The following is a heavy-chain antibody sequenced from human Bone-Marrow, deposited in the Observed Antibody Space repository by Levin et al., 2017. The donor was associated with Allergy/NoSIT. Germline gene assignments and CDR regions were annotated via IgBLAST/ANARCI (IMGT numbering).Heavy chain of an antibody. V-gene: IGHV3-30*18. CDR3: AKDLPGRSGYYDSSGYYYELEY. CDR2: MSSDGGQK. CDR1: GFAFSSNG. Sequence: GESLKISCAASGFAFSSNGMHWVRQAPGKGLEWVAAMSSDGGQKYYADSVKCRFTISRYNSKNTLYLQMDSLRAGDTAVYYCAKDLPGRSGYYDSSGYYYELEYWGQGTLVTVSS. D-gene: IGHD3-22*01. J-gene: IGHJ4*02.